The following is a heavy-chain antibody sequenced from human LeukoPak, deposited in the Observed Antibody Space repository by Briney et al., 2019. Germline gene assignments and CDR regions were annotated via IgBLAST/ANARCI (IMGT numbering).Heavy chain of an antibody. Sequence: ASVKVSFKASGSLFTGYYMHWVRPAPGQGLEWMAWINPDSSDTKYAQKFEGRVTVTTDTSISTAYMELSRLRSDDTAVYYCVKVAAGLLGSWGQGTLVTVSS. D-gene: IGHD6-13*01. CDR2: INPDSSDT. CDR3: VKVAAGLLGS. CDR1: GSLFTGYY. J-gene: IGHJ4*02. V-gene: IGHV1-2*02.